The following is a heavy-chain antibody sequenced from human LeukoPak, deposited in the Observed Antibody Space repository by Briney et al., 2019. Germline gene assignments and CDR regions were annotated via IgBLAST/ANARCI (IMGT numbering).Heavy chain of an antibody. CDR2: IYYSGNS. Sequence: SETLSLTCTVSGGSIRSNYYWGWIRQPPGKGLEWIGSIYYSGNSYYNPSLKSRVTMSIGTSKNQFSLKVNSVTAADTAVYYCAGLLGYCSGNRCPSSANYYYYMDVWGKGTTVTVSS. V-gene: IGHV4-39*07. CDR1: GGSIRSNYY. J-gene: IGHJ6*03. CDR3: AGLLGYCSGNRCPSSANYYYYMDV. D-gene: IGHD2-15*01.